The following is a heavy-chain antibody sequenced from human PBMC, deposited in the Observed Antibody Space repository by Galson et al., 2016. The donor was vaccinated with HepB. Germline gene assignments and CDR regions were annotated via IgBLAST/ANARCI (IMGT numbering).Heavy chain of an antibody. J-gene: IGHJ5*02. D-gene: IGHD6-13*01. V-gene: IGHV7-4-1*02. Sequence: SVKVSCKASGYTLTTYAMNWVRQAPGQGLEWMGWINTNTGNPTYAQGFTGRLVFSLDTSGSTAYLQISSLKAEDTAVYYCARSPSLRSSWYQWFDPWGQGTLVTVSS. CDR3: ARSPSLRSSWYQWFDP. CDR1: GYTLTTYA. CDR2: INTNTGNP.